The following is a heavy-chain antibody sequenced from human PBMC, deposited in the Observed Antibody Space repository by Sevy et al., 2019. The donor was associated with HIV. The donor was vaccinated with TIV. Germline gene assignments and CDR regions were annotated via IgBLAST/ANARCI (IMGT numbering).Heavy chain of an antibody. Sequence: GGSLRLSCAASGFTFDDYGMSWVRQAPGKGLEWVSGINWNGGSTGYADSVKGRFTISRDNAKNSLYLQMNSLRAEDTALYYCARRHGYTPIRDYFDYWGQGTLVTVSS. D-gene: IGHD5-12*01. CDR3: ARRHGYTPIRDYFDY. J-gene: IGHJ4*02. V-gene: IGHV3-20*04. CDR2: INWNGGST. CDR1: GFTFDDYG.